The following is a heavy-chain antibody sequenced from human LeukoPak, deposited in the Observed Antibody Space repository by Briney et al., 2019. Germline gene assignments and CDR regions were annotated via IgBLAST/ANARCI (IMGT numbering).Heavy chain of an antibody. CDR3: ARANMVRGVGSFFDRNWFDP. CDR1: GGSFSGYY. Sequence: SETLSLTCAVYGGSFSGYYWNWIRQPPGKGLEWIGEINDSGSTNFTPSLKSRVIISLDTSKNQFSLKLSSVTAADTAVYYCARANMVRGVGSFFDRNWFDPWGQGTLVTVSS. V-gene: IGHV4-34*01. J-gene: IGHJ5*02. CDR2: INDSGST. D-gene: IGHD3-10*01.